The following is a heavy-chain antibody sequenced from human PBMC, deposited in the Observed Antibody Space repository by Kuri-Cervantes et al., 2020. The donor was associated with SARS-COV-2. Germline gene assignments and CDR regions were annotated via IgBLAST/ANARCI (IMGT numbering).Heavy chain of an antibody. D-gene: IGHD2-15*01. J-gene: IGHJ6*02. CDR1: GGSISRSYYY. CDR3: ARGVDRKEIYYYYYGMDV. Sequence: GSLRLSCTVSGGSISRSYYYWDWIRQPPGGRLEWIGNIYYSGSTYYNPSLKSRVTISVDRSKNQFSLKLSSVTAADTAVYYCARGVDRKEIYYYYYGMDVWGQGTTVTVSS. V-gene: IGHV4-39*07. CDR2: IYYSGST.